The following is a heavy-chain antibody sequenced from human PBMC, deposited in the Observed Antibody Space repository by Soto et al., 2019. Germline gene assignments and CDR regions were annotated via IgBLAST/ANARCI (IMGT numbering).Heavy chain of an antibody. CDR3: ARDLECSSTSCYVAYYFDY. CDR2: ISYDGSNK. CDR1: GFTFSSYA. D-gene: IGHD2-2*01. J-gene: IGHJ4*02. Sequence: GESLKISCAASGFTFSSYAMHWVRQAPGKGLEWVAVISYDGSNKYYADSVKGRFTISRDNSKNTLYLQMNSLRAEDTAVYYCARDLECSSTSCYVAYYFDYWGQGTLVTVSS. V-gene: IGHV3-30-3*01.